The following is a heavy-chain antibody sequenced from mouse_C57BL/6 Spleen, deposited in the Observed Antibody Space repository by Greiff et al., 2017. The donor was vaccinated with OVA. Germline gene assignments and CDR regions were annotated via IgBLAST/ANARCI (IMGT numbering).Heavy chain of an antibody. D-gene: IGHD3-1*01. CDR1: GYTFTSYW. CDR2: IDPSDSYT. J-gene: IGHJ2*01. CDR3: AGLPDYFDY. Sequence: QVQLKQPGAELVRPGTSVKLSCKASGYTFTSYWMHWVKQRPGQGLEWIGVIDPSDSYTNYNQKFKGKATLTVDTSSSTAYMQLSSLTSEDSAVYYCAGLPDYFDYWGQGTTLTVSS. V-gene: IGHV1-59*01.